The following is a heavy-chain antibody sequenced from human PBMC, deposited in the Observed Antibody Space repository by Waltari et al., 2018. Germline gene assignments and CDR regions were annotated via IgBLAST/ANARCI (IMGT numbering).Heavy chain of an antibody. CDR2: STDGGAYL. J-gene: IGHJ4*02. CDR1: GFSFRSYD. V-gene: IGHV3-21*03. CDR3: ARALTTPNDF. Sequence: DVQLVESGGGLVKPGGSLRLSCAASGFSFRSYDMNWVRQAPGNGLEWVSSSTDGGAYLYYADSVRGRFTVSIDNAKNSLHLQMNNLRAEDTAVYYCARALTTPNDFWGQGTLVTVSS. D-gene: IGHD4-17*01.